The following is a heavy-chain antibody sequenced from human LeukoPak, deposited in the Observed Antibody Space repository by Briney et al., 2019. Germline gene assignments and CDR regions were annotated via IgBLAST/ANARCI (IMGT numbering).Heavy chain of an antibody. V-gene: IGHV4-34*01. J-gene: IGHJ4*02. CDR1: GGSFSGYY. CDR2: INHSGST. Sequence: SETLSLTCAVYGGSFSGYYWSWIRQPPGKGLEWIGEINHSGSTNYNPSLKSRVTISVDTSKNQFSLKLSSVTAADTAVYYCARVWLNLRRPSSTQGFDYWGQGTLVTVSS. CDR3: ARVWLNLRRPSSTQGFDY. D-gene: IGHD5-24*01.